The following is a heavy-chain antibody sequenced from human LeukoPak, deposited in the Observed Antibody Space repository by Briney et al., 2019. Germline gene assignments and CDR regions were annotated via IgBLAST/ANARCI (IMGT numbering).Heavy chain of an antibody. J-gene: IGHJ6*02. CDR3: ARASCYLRNCYYYGMDV. CDR2: ISSGSRDI. CDR1: GFRFDSYS. D-gene: IGHD2-2*01. Sequence: GGSLRLSYAAFGFRFDSYSMNWVRQAPGKGLEWLSFISSGSRDIYYADSVKGRFTISRDNGKNSLYLHMNSLRDEDTAVYYCARASCYLRNCYYYGMDVWGQGTTVTVPS. V-gene: IGHV3-48*02.